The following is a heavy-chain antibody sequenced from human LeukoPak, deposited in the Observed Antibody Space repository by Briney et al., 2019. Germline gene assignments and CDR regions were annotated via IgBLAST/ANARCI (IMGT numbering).Heavy chain of an antibody. CDR3: AKWGDYDILTGYYVSDF. Sequence: GASLRLFCAASGFLFRHYAMSWVRQAPGKGLEWVSAITGSGDTTYYADSVKGRFTISRDNPKNTLYVEMNTLRAEDTAVYYCAKWGDYDILTGYYVSDFWGQGTLVTVSS. CDR2: ITGSGDTT. D-gene: IGHD3-9*01. V-gene: IGHV3-23*01. CDR1: GFLFRHYA. J-gene: IGHJ4*02.